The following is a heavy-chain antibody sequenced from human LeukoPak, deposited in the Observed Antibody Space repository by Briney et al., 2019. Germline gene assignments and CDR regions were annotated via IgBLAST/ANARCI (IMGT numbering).Heavy chain of an antibody. V-gene: IGHV3-30-3*01. D-gene: IGHD3-3*01. CDR2: ISYDGSNK. CDR3: ARTYYDFWSGQRDYYGMDV. Sequence: GRSLRLSCAASGFTFSSYAMHWVRQAPGKGLEWVAVISYDGSNKYYADSVKGRFTISRDNSKNTLYLQMNSQRAEDTAVYYCARTYYDFWSGQRDYYGMDVWGQGTTVTVSS. J-gene: IGHJ6*02. CDR1: GFTFSSYA.